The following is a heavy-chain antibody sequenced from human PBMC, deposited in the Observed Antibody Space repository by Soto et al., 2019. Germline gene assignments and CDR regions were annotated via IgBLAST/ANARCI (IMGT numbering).Heavy chain of an antibody. J-gene: IGHJ4*02. CDR3: AKADIRNPFYCSGGSCHFDY. V-gene: IGHV3-9*01. Sequence: GGSLRLSCAASGFTFDDYAMHWVRQAPGKGLEWVSGISWNSGSIGYADSVKGRFTISRDNAKNSLYLQMNSLRAEDTALYYCAKADIRNPFYCSGGSCHFDYWGQGTLVTVSS. D-gene: IGHD2-15*01. CDR1: GFTFDDYA. CDR2: ISWNSGSI.